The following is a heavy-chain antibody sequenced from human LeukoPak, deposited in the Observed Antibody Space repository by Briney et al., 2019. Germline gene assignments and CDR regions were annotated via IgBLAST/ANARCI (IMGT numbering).Heavy chain of an antibody. Sequence: GGSLRLSCAASGFTFSSYAMHWVRQAPGKGLEGVAVISYDGSNKYYADSVKGRFTISRDNSKNTLYLQMNSLRAEDTAVYYCASTQQQLHVWGQGTLVTVSS. V-gene: IGHV3-30*01. CDR3: ASTQQQLHV. D-gene: IGHD6-13*01. CDR2: ISYDGSNK. J-gene: IGHJ4*02. CDR1: GFTFSSYA.